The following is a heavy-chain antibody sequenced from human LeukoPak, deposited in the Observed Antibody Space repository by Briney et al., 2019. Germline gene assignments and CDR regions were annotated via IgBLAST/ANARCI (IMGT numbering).Heavy chain of an antibody. V-gene: IGHV4-59*01. CDR1: GGSISSYY. Sequence: SETLPLTCTVSGGSISSYYWSWIRQPPGKGLEWIGYIYYSGSTNYNPSLKSRVTISVDTSKNQFSLKLSSVTAADTAVCYCARAARGYSYGPNYYFDYWGQGTLVTVSS. CDR3: ARAARGYSYGPNYYFDY. J-gene: IGHJ4*02. CDR2: IYYSGST. D-gene: IGHD5-18*01.